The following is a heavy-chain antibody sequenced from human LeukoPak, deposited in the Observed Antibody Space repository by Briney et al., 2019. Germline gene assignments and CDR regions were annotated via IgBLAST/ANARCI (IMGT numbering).Heavy chain of an antibody. CDR3: ARYGSGSSYDY. J-gene: IGHJ4*02. Sequence: GGSLRLSCAASGFTFSSYWMSWVRPAPGKGLEWVANIKQDGSEKYYVDSVKGRFTISRDNAKNSLYLQMSSLRAEDTAVYYCARYGSGSSYDYWGQGTLVTVSS. V-gene: IGHV3-7*03. D-gene: IGHD3-10*01. CDR1: GFTFSSYW. CDR2: IKQDGSEK.